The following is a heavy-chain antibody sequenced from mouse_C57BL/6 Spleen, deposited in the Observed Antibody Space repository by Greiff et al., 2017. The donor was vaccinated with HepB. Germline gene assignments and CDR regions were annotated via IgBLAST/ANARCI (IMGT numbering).Heavy chain of an antibody. D-gene: IGHD2-1*01. V-gene: IGHV1-22*01. Sequence: VQLQQSGPELVKPGASVKMSCKASGYTFTDYNMHWVKQSHGKSLEWIGYINPNNGGTSYNQKFKGKATLTVNKSSSTAYMGLRSLTSEDSAVYYCARARKGKNYAMDYWGQGTSVTVSS. CDR2: INPNNGGT. CDR1: GYTFTDYN. CDR3: ARARKGKNYAMDY. J-gene: IGHJ4*01.